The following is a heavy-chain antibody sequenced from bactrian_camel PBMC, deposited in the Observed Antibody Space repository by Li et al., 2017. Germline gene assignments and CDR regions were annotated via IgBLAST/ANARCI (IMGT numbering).Heavy chain of an antibody. V-gene: IGHV3S53*01. CDR1: RFPYGSYC. CDR3: AAEGWGPVMSTMGRTTFGN. J-gene: IGHJ6*01. CDR2: TDSDGDT. Sequence: HVQLVESGGGSVQAGGSLKLSCVVSRFPYGSYCMGWYRQAPGKQREKVASTDSDGDTVYADSVKGRFTISKDNAKNTLYLQMNNLKPEDTAVYYCAAEGWGPVMSTMGRTTFGNWGQGTQVTVS. D-gene: IGHD3*01.